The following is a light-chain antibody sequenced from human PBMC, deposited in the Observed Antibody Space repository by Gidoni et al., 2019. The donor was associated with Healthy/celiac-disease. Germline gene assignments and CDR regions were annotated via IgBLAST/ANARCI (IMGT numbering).Light chain of an antibody. CDR3: QQYYSTPFT. CDR2: WAS. CDR1: QSVLYSSNNKNY. Sequence: SVMTQSPDSLAVSLAERATINCKSSQSVLYSSNNKNYLAWYQQKPGQPPKLLIYWASTRESGVPDRFSGSGSGTDFTLTISSLQAEDVAVYYCQQYYSTPFTFGPGTKVDIK. J-gene: IGKJ3*01. V-gene: IGKV4-1*01.